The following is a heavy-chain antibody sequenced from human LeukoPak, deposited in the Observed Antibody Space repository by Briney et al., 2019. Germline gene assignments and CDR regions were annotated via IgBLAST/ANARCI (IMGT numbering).Heavy chain of an antibody. J-gene: IGHJ5*02. V-gene: IGHV4-61*02. CDR2: IYTSGST. Sequence: KPSETLSLTCTVSGGSISSGSYYWSWIRQPAGKGLEWIGRIYTSGSTNYNPSLKSRVTISVDTSKNQFSLKLSSVTAADTAVYYCAGEYSSSPGWFDPWGQGTLVTVSS. CDR1: GGSISSGSYY. D-gene: IGHD6-6*01. CDR3: AGEYSSSPGWFDP.